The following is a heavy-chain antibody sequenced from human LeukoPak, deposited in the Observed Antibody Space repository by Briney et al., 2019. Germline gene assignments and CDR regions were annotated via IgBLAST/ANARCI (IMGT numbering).Heavy chain of an antibody. CDR1: VDSFSGYY. J-gene: IGHJ4*02. V-gene: IGHV4-34*01. CDR2: VDHSGNI. Sequence: PSETLSLTCAVYVDSFSGYYWSWIRQPPGKGLEWIGEVDHSGNINHNPSLTSLKSRVTMSVDTSKNQFSPKLRSVTATDSAIYCCARQRECSETSCFRGFRYWGQGTLVTVSS. CDR3: ARQRECSETSCFRGFRY. D-gene: IGHD2-15*01.